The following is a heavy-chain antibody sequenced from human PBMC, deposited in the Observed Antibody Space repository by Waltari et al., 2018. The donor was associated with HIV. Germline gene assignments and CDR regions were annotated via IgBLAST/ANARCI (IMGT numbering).Heavy chain of an antibody. CDR1: GFTFSDAW. Sequence: EVLLVESGGGLGKPGGSLRRSCAASGFTFSDAWMMWVRQAPGQGLEWGCRNKSNTDGGTTDYAAPVKGRFTISRDDSKTTLYLEMNSLKTEDTAVYYCTTVGGGTRDYWGQGTLITVSS. D-gene: IGHD3-16*01. V-gene: IGHV3-15*01. CDR3: TTVGGGTRDY. CDR2: NKSNTDGGTT. J-gene: IGHJ4*02.